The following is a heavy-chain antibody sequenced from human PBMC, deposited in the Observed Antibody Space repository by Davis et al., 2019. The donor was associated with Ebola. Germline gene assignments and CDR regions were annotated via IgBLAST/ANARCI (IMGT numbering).Heavy chain of an antibody. J-gene: IGHJ4*02. Sequence: PSETLSLTCTVSGGSISSGDYYWSWIRQPPGKGLEWIGYIYYSGSTYYNPSLKSRVTISIDTSKNQFSLKLRSVTAADTALYYCARHLRLHEIDYWGQGTLVTVSS. CDR2: IYYSGST. V-gene: IGHV4-30-4*08. CDR1: GGSISSGDYY. D-gene: IGHD4-11*01. CDR3: ARHLRLHEIDY.